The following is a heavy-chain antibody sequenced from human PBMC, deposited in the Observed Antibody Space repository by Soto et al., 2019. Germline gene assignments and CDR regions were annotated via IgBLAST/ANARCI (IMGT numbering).Heavy chain of an antibody. CDR1: GGSVTIIAYY. CDR3: ARHGGDYNYDYYYGMDG. J-gene: IGHJ6*02. V-gene: IGHV4-39*01. Sequence: SETLSLTCSVSGGSVTIIAYYWGWIRQSPGKGLEWIGSINYSGSSYYNPSLKSRVTISVDMSKNQFSLKLSSVIAADTAVYFCARHGGDYNYDYYYGMDGWGQGTTVTVSS. CDR2: INYSGSS. D-gene: IGHD2-21*02.